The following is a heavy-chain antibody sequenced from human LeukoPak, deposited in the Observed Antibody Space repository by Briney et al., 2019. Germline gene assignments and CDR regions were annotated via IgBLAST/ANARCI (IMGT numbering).Heavy chain of an antibody. V-gene: IGHV1-2*02. CDR2: IYPYTGAT. CDR1: GYTFSGTGWY. D-gene: IGHD3-10*01. Sequence: GDSVKVSCKASGYTFSGTGWYLYWLRQAPGQGLECMGWIYPYTGATHYAQKFQGRVAMTRDTSISTACMELSRLRPDDTAVYYCARDGPAQMVDFDYWGQGTLVTVSS. CDR3: ARDGPAQMVDFDY. J-gene: IGHJ4*02.